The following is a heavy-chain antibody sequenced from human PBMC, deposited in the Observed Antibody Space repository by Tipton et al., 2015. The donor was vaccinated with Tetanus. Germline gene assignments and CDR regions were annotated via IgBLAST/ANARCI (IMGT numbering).Heavy chain of an antibody. CDR1: GFTFSSYN. J-gene: IGHJ4*02. V-gene: IGHV3-48*03. Sequence: SLRLSCAASGFTFSSYNMNWVRQAPGKGLEWLSYISGTGSTIDYADSVKGRFTISRDNAKNTLYLQMNSLRAEDTAIYYCAKAKPVITLAFFDYWGQGTLVTVSS. D-gene: IGHD3-16*01. CDR3: AKAKPVITLAFFDY. CDR2: ISGTGSTI.